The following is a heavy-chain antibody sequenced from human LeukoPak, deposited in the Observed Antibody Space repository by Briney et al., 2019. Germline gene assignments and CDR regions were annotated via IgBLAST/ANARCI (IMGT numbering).Heavy chain of an antibody. CDR2: IGGSGYST. Sequence: GSLRLSCAASGFTFSSYAMSWVRQAPGKGLEWVSAIGGSGYSTFYADSVKGRFTISRDNSKNTLYLQMNSLRAGDTAVYYCAKDRYCSSTTCDFDYWGQGTLVTVSS. J-gene: IGHJ4*02. V-gene: IGHV3-23*01. CDR3: AKDRYCSSTTCDFDY. D-gene: IGHD2-2*01. CDR1: GFTFSSYA.